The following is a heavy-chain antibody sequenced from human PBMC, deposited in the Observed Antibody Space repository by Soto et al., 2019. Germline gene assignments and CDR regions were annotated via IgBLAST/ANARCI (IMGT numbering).Heavy chain of an antibody. D-gene: IGHD6-19*01. V-gene: IGHV3-23*01. CDR1: GFTFTTCA. J-gene: IGHJ4*02. CDR3: AKEGRWLPIDY. Sequence: PGGSLRLSCAASGFTFTTCAMSWVHQAPGKGLEWVSAISGSGDRTYYADSVKGRFTISRDNSKNTLYLQMNSLRAEDTAVYFCAKEGRWLPIDYWGQGALVTVSS. CDR2: ISGSGDRT.